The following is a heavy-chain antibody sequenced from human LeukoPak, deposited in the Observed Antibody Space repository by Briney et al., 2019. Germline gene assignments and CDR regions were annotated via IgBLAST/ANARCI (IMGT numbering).Heavy chain of an antibody. CDR2: IKSKTDGGTT. Sequence: GGSLRLSCAASGFTFSSYGMHWVRQAPGRGLEWVGRIKSKTDGGTTDYAAPVKGRFTISRDDSKNTLYLQMNSLKTEDTAVYYCTTVDGSGSYRIDYWGQGTLVTVSS. D-gene: IGHD3-10*01. V-gene: IGHV3-15*01. CDR3: TTVDGSGSYRIDY. CDR1: GFTFSSYG. J-gene: IGHJ4*02.